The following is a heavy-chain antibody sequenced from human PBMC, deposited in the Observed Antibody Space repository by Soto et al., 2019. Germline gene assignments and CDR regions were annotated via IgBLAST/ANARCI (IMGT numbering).Heavy chain of an antibody. Sequence: QVQLVQSGAEVKKPGSSVKVSCKASGDTFSSYAISWVRQAPGQGLEWMGGIIPIFGTANYAQKFQGRVTITADKSTSTAYMELSSLRSEDTAVYYCASPTREWLPPARDYYYGMDVWGQWTTVTVSS. V-gene: IGHV1-69*06. CDR1: GDTFSSYA. D-gene: IGHD3-3*01. CDR3: ASPTREWLPPARDYYYGMDV. CDR2: IIPIFGTA. J-gene: IGHJ6*02.